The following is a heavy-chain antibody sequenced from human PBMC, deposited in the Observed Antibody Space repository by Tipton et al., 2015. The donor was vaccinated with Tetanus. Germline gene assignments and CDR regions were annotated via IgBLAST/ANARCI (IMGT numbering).Heavy chain of an antibody. CDR2: IYYTGST. CDR3: VQVAGLFNSFDP. CDR1: GGSVSSSTYY. J-gene: IGHJ5*02. D-gene: IGHD6-19*01. V-gene: IGHV4-39*01. Sequence: TLSLTCTVSGGSVSSSTYYWGWIRQPPEKGLEWLGTIYYTGSTYYSPSLKSRVTLSVDSSKNQFSLKLTSVTAADTAVYFCVQVAGLFNSFDPWGRGTLVTVSS.